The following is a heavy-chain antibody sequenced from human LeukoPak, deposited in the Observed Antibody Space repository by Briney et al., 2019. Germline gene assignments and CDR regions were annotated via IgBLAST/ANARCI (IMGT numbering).Heavy chain of an antibody. CDR1: GGSFSGYY. D-gene: IGHD3-10*01. Sequence: PSETLSLTCAVYGGSFSGYYWSWIRQPPGKGLEWIGEINHSGSTNYNPSLKSRVTISVDTSKNQFSLKLSSVTAADTAVYYCARHELWFGNNWFDPWGQGTLVTVSS. V-gene: IGHV4-34*01. J-gene: IGHJ5*02. CDR2: INHSGST. CDR3: ARHELWFGNNWFDP.